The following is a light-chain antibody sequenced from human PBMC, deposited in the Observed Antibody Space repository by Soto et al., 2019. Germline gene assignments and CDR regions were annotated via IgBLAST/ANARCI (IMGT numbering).Light chain of an antibody. CDR3: QQYQNLWT. Sequence: IMMTQSPATLSVSLGERATLSCRAGQTIYSNVAWYQQRPGQAPRLLIYRASTRATGVPARFSGSGSGTEFTITISSLQSEDFAIYYCQQYQNLWTFGQGTKVEIK. J-gene: IGKJ1*01. CDR1: QTIYSN. V-gene: IGKV3-15*01. CDR2: RAS.